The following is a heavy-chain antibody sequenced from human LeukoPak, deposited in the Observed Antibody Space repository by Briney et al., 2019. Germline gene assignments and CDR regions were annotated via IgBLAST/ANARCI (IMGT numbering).Heavy chain of an antibody. D-gene: IGHD6-6*01. V-gene: IGHV1-18*01. J-gene: IGHJ3*02. Sequence: ASVKVSCKASGYTFTSYGISWVRQAPGQGLEWMGWISAYNGNTNYAQKLQGRVTRTTDTSTSTAYMELRSLRSDDTAVYYCARVTGSSSRGAFDIWGQGTRVTVSS. CDR2: ISAYNGNT. CDR3: ARVTGSSSRGAFDI. CDR1: GYTFTSYG.